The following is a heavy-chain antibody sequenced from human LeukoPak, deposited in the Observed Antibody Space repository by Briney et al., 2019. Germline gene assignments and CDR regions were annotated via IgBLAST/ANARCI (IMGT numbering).Heavy chain of an antibody. CDR1: GFSFSVYG. J-gene: IGHJ4*02. D-gene: IGHD3-10*01. CDR3: AKAGRGYYGSGKRYYFDY. CDR2: LSNDGSLG. Sequence: PGGSLRLSCAASGFSFSVYGMHWVRQAPGKGLEWVAFLSNDGSLGFYADSVKGRFTFSRDNSKNTLYLQMNSLRAEDTAVYYCAKAGRGYYGSGKRYYFDYWGQGTLVTVSS. V-gene: IGHV3-30*18.